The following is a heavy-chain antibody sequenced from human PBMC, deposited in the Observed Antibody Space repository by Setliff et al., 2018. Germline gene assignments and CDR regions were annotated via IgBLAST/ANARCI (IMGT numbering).Heavy chain of an antibody. J-gene: IGHJ5*02. D-gene: IGHD3-3*01. CDR1: GESFSNNY. Sequence: SETLSLTCSVYGESFSNNYWSWIRQSPGRGLEWIGESNHGGSTSYNPSLKSRLTMSVDTSKNQFFLKLSSVTAADTAVYYCVRGFTIFGVVKLERWFDPWGQGTLVTVSS. V-gene: IGHV4-34*10. CDR2: SNHGGST. CDR3: VRGFTIFGVVKLERWFDP.